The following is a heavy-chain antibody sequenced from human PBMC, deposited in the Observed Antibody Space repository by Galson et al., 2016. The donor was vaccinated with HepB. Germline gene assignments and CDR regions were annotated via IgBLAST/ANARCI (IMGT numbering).Heavy chain of an antibody. CDR2: DSMDGRRK. CDR3: AKRHEYCPAVGCSVDY. V-gene: IGHV3-30*18. CDR1: GFTFNRRG. Sequence: SLRLSCAASGFTFNRRGMHWVRQAPGQGLEWVAADSMDGRRKFYADSVKGRFTISRDNSNNMLFLQMSSLRADDTAVYYCAKRHEYCPAVGCSVDYWGQGTLVSVSS. D-gene: IGHD2/OR15-2a*01. J-gene: IGHJ4*02.